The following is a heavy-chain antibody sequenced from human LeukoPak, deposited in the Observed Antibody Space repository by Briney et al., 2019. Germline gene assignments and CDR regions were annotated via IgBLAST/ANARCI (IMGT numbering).Heavy chain of an antibody. CDR3: AKGDVLPSYPTFDY. D-gene: IGHD3-9*01. J-gene: IGHJ4*02. V-gene: IGHV3-23*01. CDR2: ISASGGTT. CDR1: RFTFSSYA. Sequence: GGSLRLSCAASRFTFSSYALSWVRQAPGKGLEWVSVISASGGTTYYADSVKGRFTISRDTSKDTVYLQMHSLRAEDTAVYYCAKGDVLPSYPTFDYWGQGTLVTVSS.